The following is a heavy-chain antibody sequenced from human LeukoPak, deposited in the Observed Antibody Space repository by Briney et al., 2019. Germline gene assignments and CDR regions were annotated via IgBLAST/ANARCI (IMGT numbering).Heavy chain of an antibody. V-gene: IGHV3-21*01. D-gene: IGHD2-2*01. CDR1: GFTFSSYR. Sequence: PGGSLRLSCAASGFTFSSYRMNWVRQAPGKGLEWVSSISSSSSYIYYADSVKGRFTISRDNAKNSLYLQMNSLRAEDTAVYYCARRGRNVVVPAAMSAMDVWGQGTTVTVSS. CDR2: ISSSSSYI. CDR3: ARRGRNVVVPAAMSAMDV. J-gene: IGHJ6*02.